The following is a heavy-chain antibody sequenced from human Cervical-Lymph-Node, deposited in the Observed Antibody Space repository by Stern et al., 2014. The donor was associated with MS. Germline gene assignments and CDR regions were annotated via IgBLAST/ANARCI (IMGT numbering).Heavy chain of an antibody. Sequence: QVQLQESGPGLVKPSQTLSLTCTVSGGSISSGNYYWSWIRQHPGKGLEXIGHIYYSGNTHYNPSLKSRVTISVDTSKNQFSLKLSSVTAADTAVYYCARDRVIIRDYDYGMDVWGQGTTVTVSS. CDR2: IYYSGNT. CDR1: GGSISSGNYY. D-gene: IGHD3-3*01. CDR3: ARDRVIIRDYDYGMDV. J-gene: IGHJ6*02. V-gene: IGHV4-31*03.